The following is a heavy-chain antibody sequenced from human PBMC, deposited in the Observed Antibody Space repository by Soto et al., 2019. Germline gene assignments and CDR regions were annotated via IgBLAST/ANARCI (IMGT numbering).Heavy chain of an antibody. CDR1: GFTFSSYG. CDR2: IWYDGSNK. D-gene: IGHD2-15*01. Sequence: GGSLRLSCAASGFTFSSYGMHWVRQAPGKGLEWVAVIWYDGSNKYYADSVKGRFTISRDNSKNTLYLQMNSLRAEDTAVYYCARDPGDPELLLSYYYGMDVWGQGTTVTVSS. V-gene: IGHV3-33*01. J-gene: IGHJ6*02. CDR3: ARDPGDPELLLSYYYGMDV.